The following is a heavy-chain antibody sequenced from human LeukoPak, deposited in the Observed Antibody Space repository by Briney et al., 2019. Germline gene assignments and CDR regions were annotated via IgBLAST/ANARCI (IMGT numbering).Heavy chain of an antibody. J-gene: IGHJ4*02. CDR3: ARGMTGDY. CDR1: GFTLSNFA. CDR2: ISATGGSI. D-gene: IGHD3-9*01. Sequence: PGGSLRLSYVASGFTLSNFALSWVRQTPGKGLEWVSGISATGGSIYYADSVKGRFTISRDNSENTFYLQMHSLRAEDTAVYYCARGMTGDYWGQGTLVTVSS. V-gene: IGHV3-23*01.